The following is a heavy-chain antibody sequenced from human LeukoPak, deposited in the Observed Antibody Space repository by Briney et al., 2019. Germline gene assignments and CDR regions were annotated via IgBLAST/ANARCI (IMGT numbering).Heavy chain of an antibody. CDR3: AKGDSSWPFDY. Sequence: GGSLRLSCSASGFTFSIYTMYWVRQAPGKGLEYVSTISGSGNGGSTYYADSVKGRFTISRDNSKNTLYLQMNSLRAEDTAVYYCAKGDSSWPFDYWGQGTLVTVSS. J-gene: IGHJ4*02. V-gene: IGHV3-64*04. D-gene: IGHD6-13*01. CDR1: GFTFSIYT. CDR2: ISGSGNGGST.